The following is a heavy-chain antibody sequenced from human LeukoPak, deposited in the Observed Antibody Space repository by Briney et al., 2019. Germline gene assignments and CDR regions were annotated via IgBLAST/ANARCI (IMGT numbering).Heavy chain of an antibody. V-gene: IGHV4-59*08. Sequence: SETLSLTCTVSGGSISSYYWSWIRQPPVKGLEWIGYIYYSGSTNYNPSLKSRVTISVDTSKNQFSLKLSSVTAADTAVYYCARHGHYEALDPWGQGTLVTVSS. CDR3: ARHGHYEALDP. D-gene: IGHD4-17*01. CDR1: GGSISSYY. CDR2: IYYSGST. J-gene: IGHJ5*02.